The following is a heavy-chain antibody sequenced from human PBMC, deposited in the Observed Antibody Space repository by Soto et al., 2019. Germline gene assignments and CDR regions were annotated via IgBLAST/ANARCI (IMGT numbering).Heavy chain of an antibody. D-gene: IGHD2-15*01. CDR3: AHRKAGGRRYFDY. J-gene: IGHJ4*02. CDR2: IYWDADT. Sequence: QITLKESGPTLVKPTQTLTLTCTFSGFSLTTTGEGVGWIRQPPGKALEWLGIIYWDADTRYSPSLKSRLTITKDTPKNQVVLRMTHMDPVDTGTYYCAHRKAGGRRYFDYWGQGTLVTVSS. CDR1: GFSLTTTGEG. V-gene: IGHV2-5*02.